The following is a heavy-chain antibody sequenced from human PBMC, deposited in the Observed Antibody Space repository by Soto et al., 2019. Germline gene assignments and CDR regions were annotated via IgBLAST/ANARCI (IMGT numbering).Heavy chain of an antibody. J-gene: IGHJ5*02. D-gene: IGHD4-17*01. V-gene: IGHV4-31*03. Sequence: SETLSLTCTVSGGSISSGGYYWSWIRQHPGKGLEWIGYIYYSGSTYYNPSLKSRVTISVDTSKNQFSLKLSSVTAADTAVYYCARDRHYGDYDWFDPWGQGTLVTVSS. CDR3: ARDRHYGDYDWFDP. CDR1: GGSISSGGYY. CDR2: IYYSGST.